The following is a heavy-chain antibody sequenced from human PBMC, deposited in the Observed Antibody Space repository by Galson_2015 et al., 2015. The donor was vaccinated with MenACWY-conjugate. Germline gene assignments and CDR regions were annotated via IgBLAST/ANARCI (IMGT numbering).Heavy chain of an antibody. D-gene: IGHD2-8*01. CDR3: ARGVNLASMAGY. J-gene: IGHJ4*02. Sequence: ETLSLTCAVSGGSIHSESYFWGWIRQPPGEGLEWIGRIYYSGTTYYNPSLESRVTMSVETSKNDFSLNLSSVTAADTAVYYCARGVNLASMAGYWGQGTLVTVSS. V-gene: IGHV4-39*02. CDR2: IYYSGTT. CDR1: GGSIHSESYF.